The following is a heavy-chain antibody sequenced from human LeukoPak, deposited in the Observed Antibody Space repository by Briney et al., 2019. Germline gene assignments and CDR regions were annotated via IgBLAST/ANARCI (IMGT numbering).Heavy chain of an antibody. CDR3: ARRGIAPALYFDF. D-gene: IGHD6-13*01. Sequence: SETLSLTCAVYGGSFSGFYWDWIRQPPGKGLEWIGYMYYSGSTYYNPSLKSRVTISRDTSKNQFSLRLTSVTAADTAVYYCARRGIAPALYFDFWGQGALVTVSS. CDR1: GGSFSGFY. CDR2: MYYSGST. V-gene: IGHV4-59*06. J-gene: IGHJ4*02.